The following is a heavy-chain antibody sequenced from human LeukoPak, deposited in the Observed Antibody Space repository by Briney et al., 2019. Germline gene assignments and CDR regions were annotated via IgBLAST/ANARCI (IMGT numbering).Heavy chain of an antibody. V-gene: IGHV3-9*01. CDR1: GFTFDDYA. CDR3: AAAGVVTAIGNDY. D-gene: IGHD2-21*02. CDR2: ISWNSGSI. J-gene: IGHJ4*02. Sequence: GWSLTLSCAASGFTFDDYAMHWVRQAPGKGLAWVSGISWNSGSIGYADSVKGRFTISRDNAKNSLYLQMNSLRAEDTALYYCAAAGVVTAIGNDYWGQGTLVTVSS.